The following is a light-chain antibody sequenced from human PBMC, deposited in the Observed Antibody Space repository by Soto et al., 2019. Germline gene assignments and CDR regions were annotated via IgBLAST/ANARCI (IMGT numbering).Light chain of an antibody. CDR3: CSYAGSYTFDLV. CDR2: DVS. V-gene: IGLV2-11*01. Sequence: QSALTQPRSVSGSPGQSVTISCTGASSNIGNYNYVSWYQQYPGKVPQLIIYDVSKRPSGVPDRFSGSKTGNTAFLTISGLQAEDEADYYCCSYAGSYTFDLVFGGGTKLTVL. CDR1: SSNIGNYNY. J-gene: IGLJ2*01.